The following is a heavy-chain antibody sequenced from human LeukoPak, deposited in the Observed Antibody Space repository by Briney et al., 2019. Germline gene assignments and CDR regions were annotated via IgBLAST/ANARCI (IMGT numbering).Heavy chain of an antibody. V-gene: IGHV1-18*01. Sequence: EASVKVSCKASGYTFTSYGINWVRQAPGQGLEWMGWISAYNGNTNYAQKLQGRVTMTTDTSTSTAYMELRSLRSDDTAVYYCARGLWVGASRIDAFDIWGQGTMVTVSS. CDR1: GYTFTSYG. CDR3: ARGLWVGASRIDAFDI. CDR2: ISAYNGNT. J-gene: IGHJ3*02. D-gene: IGHD1-26*01.